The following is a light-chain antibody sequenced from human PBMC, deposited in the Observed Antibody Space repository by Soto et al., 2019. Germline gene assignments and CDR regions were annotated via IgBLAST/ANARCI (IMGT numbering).Light chain of an antibody. CDR1: QSVNSNF. J-gene: IGKJ2*01. CDR2: GSS. V-gene: IGKV3-20*01. Sequence: EIVLTQSPGTLSLSTGERATLSCRASQSVNSNFLAWYQQKPGQAPRLLVYGSSTRAAGVPDRFSGSGSGTDFTLTISRLEPEDFAVYYCQHYGRSPLLYTFGQGTKLGVK. CDR3: QHYGRSPLLYT.